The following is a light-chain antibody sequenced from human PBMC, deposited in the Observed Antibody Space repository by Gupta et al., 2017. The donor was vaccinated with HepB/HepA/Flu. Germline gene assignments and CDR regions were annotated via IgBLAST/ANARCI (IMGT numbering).Light chain of an antibody. J-gene: IGLJ2*01. V-gene: IGLV3-1*01. CDR3: QAWDSSTALV. CDR2: QDS. CDR1: KLGDKY. Sequence: SSDLPQPPALSVSPGQTASITCSGDKLGDKYACWYQQKPGQSPVLVIYQDSKRPSGIPERFSGSNSGNTATLTISGTQAMDEADYYCQAWDSSTALVFGGGTKLTVL.